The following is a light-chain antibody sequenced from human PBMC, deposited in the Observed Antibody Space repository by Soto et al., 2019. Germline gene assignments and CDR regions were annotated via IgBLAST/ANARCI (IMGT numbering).Light chain of an antibody. CDR3: CSYRRDIPLFYV. V-gene: IGLV2-14*03. CDR1: HNDVGHENF. CDR2: DVT. J-gene: IGLJ1*01. Sequence: QSVLAQPASVSGSPGQSITISCTGTHNDVGHENFVSWYQQHPDKVPKLIIYDVTRRASGVSSRFSASKSGNTAYLAISGLQADDEADYYCCSYRRDIPLFYVLGIWTKVTVL.